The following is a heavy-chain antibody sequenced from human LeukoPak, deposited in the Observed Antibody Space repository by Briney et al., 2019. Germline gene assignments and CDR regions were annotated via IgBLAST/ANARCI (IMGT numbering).Heavy chain of an antibody. J-gene: IGHJ3*02. CDR2: IYYSGST. CDR3: ARWWLVGEAFDI. Sequence: SETLSLTCTASGDHISSYYWSWLRQPPGKGQEWIGNIYYSGSTNYNPSLKSRVTISVDTSKNQFSLKLSSVTAADTAVYYCARWWLVGEAFDIWGQGTMVTVSS. V-gene: IGHV4-59*01. CDR1: GDHISSYY. D-gene: IGHD6-19*01.